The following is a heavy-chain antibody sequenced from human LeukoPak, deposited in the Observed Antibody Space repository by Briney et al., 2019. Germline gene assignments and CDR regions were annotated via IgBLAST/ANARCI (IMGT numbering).Heavy chain of an antibody. D-gene: IGHD3-10*01. CDR3: ARGGSGSQFNDY. Sequence: SVKVSCKASGGTFSSYAISWVRQAPGQGLEWMGRIIPILGIANYAQKFQGRVTITADKSTSTAYMELSSLRSEDTAVYYCARGGSGSQFNDYWGQGTLVTVSS. V-gene: IGHV1-69*04. CDR1: GGTFSSYA. CDR2: IIPILGIA. J-gene: IGHJ4*02.